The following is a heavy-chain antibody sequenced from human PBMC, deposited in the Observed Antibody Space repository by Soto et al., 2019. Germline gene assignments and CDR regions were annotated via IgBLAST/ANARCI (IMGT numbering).Heavy chain of an antibody. Sequence: QVQLQQWGAGLLKPSETLSLTCTVSGASFRVSDYHWRWIRQPPGKGLEWVGEISHSGSTTYRPSLKSRVSISVDTSKKQVSLKLSSVTAADKAVYYWARGRRAALRETRIFRVLFDFWGHGTMVIVSS. J-gene: IGHJ4*01. D-gene: IGHD3-10*01. CDR3: ARGRRAALRETRIFRVLFDF. CDR2: ISHSGST. V-gene: IGHV4-34*01. CDR1: GASFRVSDYH.